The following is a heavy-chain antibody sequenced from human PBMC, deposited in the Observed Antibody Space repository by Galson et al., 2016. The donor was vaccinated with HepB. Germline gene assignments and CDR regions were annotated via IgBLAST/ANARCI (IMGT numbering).Heavy chain of an antibody. CDR2: ISYDGSNK. D-gene: IGHD1-7*01. Sequence: SLRLSCAASGFSFISYTMHWVRQAPGKRLEWVALISYDGSNKDYADSVKGRFTISRDTSKNTLYLQMNSLRPDDTAVYYCAREIYWNSERGWFDPWGQGTLVTVSS. V-gene: IGHV3-30-3*01. J-gene: IGHJ5*02. CDR3: AREIYWNSERGWFDP. CDR1: GFSFISYT.